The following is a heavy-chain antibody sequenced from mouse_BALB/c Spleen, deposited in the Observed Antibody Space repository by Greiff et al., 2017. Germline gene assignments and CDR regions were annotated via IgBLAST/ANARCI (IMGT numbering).Heavy chain of an antibody. Sequence: EVQLQESGAELVRSGASVKLSCTASGFNIKDYYMHWVKQRPEQGLEWIGWIDPENGDTEYAPKFQGKATMTAVTSSNTAYLQLSSLTSEDTAVYYCNGGGNHDFAYWGQGTLVTVSA. CDR2: IDPENGDT. J-gene: IGHJ3*01. D-gene: IGHD2-1*01. CDR1: GFNIKDYY. CDR3: NGGGNHDFAY. V-gene: IGHV14-4*02.